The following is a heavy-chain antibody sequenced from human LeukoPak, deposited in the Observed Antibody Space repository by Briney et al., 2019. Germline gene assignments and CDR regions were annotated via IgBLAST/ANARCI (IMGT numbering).Heavy chain of an antibody. CDR3: ARMHYFDY. CDR1: GFSVSSNY. V-gene: IGHV3-66*01. CDR2: IYSGGNT. Sequence: GGSLRLPCAASGFSVSSNYMSWVRQAPGKGLEWVSVIYSGGNTFYADSVKGRFTISRDSSKNTLYLQMNSLRAEDTAVYYCARMHYFDYWGQGTLVTVSS. J-gene: IGHJ4*02.